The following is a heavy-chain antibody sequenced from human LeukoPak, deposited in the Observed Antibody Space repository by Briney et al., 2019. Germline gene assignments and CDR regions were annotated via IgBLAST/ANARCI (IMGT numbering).Heavy chain of an antibody. CDR1: GGSFSGYY. CDR3: ARGPIIAVAGSSGFDC. Sequence: SETLSLTCAVYGGSFSGYYWSWIRQPPGKGLEWIGEINHSGSTNYNPSLKSRVTISVDTSKNQFSLKLSSVTAADTAVYYCARGPIIAVAGSSGFDCWGQGTLVTVSS. J-gene: IGHJ4*02. V-gene: IGHV4-34*01. D-gene: IGHD6-19*01. CDR2: INHSGST.